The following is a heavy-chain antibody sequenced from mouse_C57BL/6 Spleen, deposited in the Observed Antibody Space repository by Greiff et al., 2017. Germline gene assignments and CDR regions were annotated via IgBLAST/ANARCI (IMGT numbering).Heavy chain of an antibody. J-gene: IGHJ2*01. CDR3: SYGSSPYYFDD. Sequence: EVQLQQSGPELVKPGASVKISCKASGYTFTDYYMNWVKQSHGKSLEWIGDINPNNGGTSYNQKFKGKATLTVDKSSSTAYMELRSLTSEDSAVYYCSYGSSPYYFDDWGQGTTLTVSS. CDR2: INPNNGGT. D-gene: IGHD1-1*01. CDR1: GYTFTDYY. V-gene: IGHV1-26*01.